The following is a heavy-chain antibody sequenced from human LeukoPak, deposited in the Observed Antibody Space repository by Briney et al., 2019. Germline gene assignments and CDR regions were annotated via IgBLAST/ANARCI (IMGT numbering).Heavy chain of an antibody. J-gene: IGHJ3*02. CDR1: GGSISSYY. Sequence: SETLSLTCTVSGGSISSYYWSWIRQPPGKGLEWIGYIYYSGSTNYNPSLKSRVTISVDTSKNQFSLKLSSVTAADTAVYYCVRGAFSSSLDIDAFDIWGQGTMVTVSS. CDR3: VRGAFSSSLDIDAFDI. CDR2: IYYSGST. D-gene: IGHD6-6*01. V-gene: IGHV4-59*01.